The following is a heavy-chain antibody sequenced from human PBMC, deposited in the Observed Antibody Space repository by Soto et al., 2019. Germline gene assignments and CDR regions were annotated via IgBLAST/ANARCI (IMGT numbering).Heavy chain of an antibody. J-gene: IGHJ6*02. Sequence: QVQLVQSGAEVKKPGSSVKVSCKASGGTFSSYAISWVRQAPGQGLERMGGIIPIFGTANYAQKFQGRVTITADESTSPAYRELSSLRSEDTAVYYCASAVSGGPPFYYGMDVWGQGTTVTVSS. CDR1: GGTFSSYA. CDR2: IIPIFGTA. V-gene: IGHV1-69*12. D-gene: IGHD2-15*01. CDR3: ASAVSGGPPFYYGMDV.